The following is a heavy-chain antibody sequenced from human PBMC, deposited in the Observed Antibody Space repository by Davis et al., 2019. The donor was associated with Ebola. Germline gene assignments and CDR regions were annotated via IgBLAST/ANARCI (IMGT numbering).Heavy chain of an antibody. CDR2: TSSGGSTT. D-gene: IGHD3-22*01. V-gene: IGHV3-23*01. Sequence: PGGSLRLSCAASGFIFNNYAMTWVRQAPGRGLEWVSTTSSGGSTTYYADSVKGRFTISRDNSKNTLYLQMNSLRAEDTAVYYCAREIDSSDDYWGQGTLVTVSS. CDR1: GFIFNNYA. J-gene: IGHJ4*02. CDR3: AREIDSSDDY.